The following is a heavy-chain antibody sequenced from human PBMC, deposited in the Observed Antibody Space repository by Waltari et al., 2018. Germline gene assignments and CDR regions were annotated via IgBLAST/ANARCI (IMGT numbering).Heavy chain of an antibody. CDR3: AKDRAYCSGGSCPTPFDY. V-gene: IGHV3-23*01. CDR2: ISGSGGST. J-gene: IGHJ4*02. D-gene: IGHD2-15*01. CDR1: GFTFSSYA. Sequence: EVQLLESGGGLVQPGGSLRLSCAASGFTFSSYAMSWVRQAPGKGLEWVSAISGSGGSTYYADSVKGRCTISRDNSKNTLYLQMNSLRAEDTAVYYCAKDRAYCSGGSCPTPFDYWGQGTLVTVSS.